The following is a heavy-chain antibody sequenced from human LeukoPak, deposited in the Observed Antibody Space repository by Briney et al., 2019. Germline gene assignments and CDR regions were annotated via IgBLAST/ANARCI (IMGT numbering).Heavy chain of an antibody. CDR2: ISSSSSYI. CDR3: ATTPQYSSSWYVFYFDY. V-gene: IGHV3-21*04. J-gene: IGHJ4*02. CDR1: GFTFSSYS. D-gene: IGHD6-13*01. Sequence: NPGGSLRLSCAASGFTFSSYSMNWVRQAPGKGLEWVSSISSSSSYIYYADSVKGRFTISRDNSKDTLYLQMNSLRAEDTAVYYCATTPQYSSSWYVFYFDYWGQGTLVTVSS.